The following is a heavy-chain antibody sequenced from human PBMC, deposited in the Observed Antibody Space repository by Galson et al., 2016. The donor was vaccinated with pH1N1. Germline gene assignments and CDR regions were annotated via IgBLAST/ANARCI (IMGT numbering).Heavy chain of an antibody. J-gene: IGHJ4*02. D-gene: IGHD1-26*01. CDR3: ARDLCGREDY. V-gene: IGHV3-74*01. Sequence: SLRLSCATSGFSFNSYWFHWVRQDPAKGLVWVARIDEDGETTNYADSVRGRFTIYRDNAKNTLYLEMNSLRAEDTAVYYCARDLCGREDYWGQGTLVTVSS. CDR2: IDEDGETT. CDR1: GFSFNSYW.